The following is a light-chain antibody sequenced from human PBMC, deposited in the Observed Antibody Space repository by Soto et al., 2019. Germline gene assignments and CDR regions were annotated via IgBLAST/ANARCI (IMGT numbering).Light chain of an antibody. CDR3: QQRSNLPPV. Sequence: EIELTPSRATLAGSPGESTTRSCTASHYIYSNVAWFQQRPGQAPRLLIYGASSRATDIPDRFSGSGSGTDFTLTISSLEPEDFAVYYCQQRSNLPPVFGGGTKVDIK. CDR1: HYIYSN. J-gene: IGKJ4*01. CDR2: GAS. V-gene: IGKV3-11*01.